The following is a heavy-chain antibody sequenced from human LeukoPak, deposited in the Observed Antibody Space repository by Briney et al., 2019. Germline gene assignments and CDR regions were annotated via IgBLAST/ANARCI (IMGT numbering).Heavy chain of an antibody. D-gene: IGHD2-2*01. J-gene: IGHJ4*02. Sequence: GSLRLSCAASGFTFSSYAMSWVRQAPGKGLEWVSAISGSGGSTYYADSVKGRFTISRDNSKNTLYLQMNSLRAEDTAVYYCAKDPDIVVVPAADFDYWGQGTLVTVSS. CDR2: ISGSGGST. CDR3: AKDPDIVVVPAADFDY. CDR1: GFTFSSYA. V-gene: IGHV3-23*01.